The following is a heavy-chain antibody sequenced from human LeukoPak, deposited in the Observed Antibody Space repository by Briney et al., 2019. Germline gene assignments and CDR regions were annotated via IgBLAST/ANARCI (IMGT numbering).Heavy chain of an antibody. CDR1: GFTFSSYS. Sequence: GGSLRLSCAGSGFTFSSYSMNWVRQAPGKGLEWVASISSSSTYIYYADSVKGRSTISRDNAKKSLDLQLNSLRTEDTAVYYCARAITAAQYFFDYWGQGTQVTVSS. CDR2: ISSSSTYI. D-gene: IGHD1-20*01. V-gene: IGHV3-21*01. J-gene: IGHJ4*02. CDR3: ARAITAAQYFFDY.